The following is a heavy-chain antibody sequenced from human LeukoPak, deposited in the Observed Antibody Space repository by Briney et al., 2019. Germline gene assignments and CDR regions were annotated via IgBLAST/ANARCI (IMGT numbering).Heavy chain of an antibody. CDR1: GGSISSSHYY. V-gene: IGHV4-39*01. CDR3: ARHGCTTTSCRLYYYYYYYMDV. CDR2: ISYSGNT. D-gene: IGHD2-2*01. J-gene: IGHJ6*03. Sequence: NPSETLSLTCTVSGGSISSSHYYWDWIRQPPGKGLEWIGTISYSGNTYYNPSLKSRVTISVDTSKNQFSLKLSSVTAADTAIYYCARHGCTTTSCRLYYYYYYYMDVWGKGTTVTVSS.